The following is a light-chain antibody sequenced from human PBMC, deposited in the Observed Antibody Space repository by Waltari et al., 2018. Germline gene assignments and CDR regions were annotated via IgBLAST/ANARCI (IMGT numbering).Light chain of an antibody. V-gene: IGKV3-15*01. CDR3: QHYDNWPVT. CDR2: DAS. J-gene: IGKJ5*01. Sequence: EIVMTQSPATLSVSPGERATISCRASQRVSSNVAWYQQKPGQAPRLLIYDASTRATGIPARFSGSGSGTESTLTISSLQSEDFAVYYCQHYDNWPVTFGQGTRLEIK. CDR1: QRVSSN.